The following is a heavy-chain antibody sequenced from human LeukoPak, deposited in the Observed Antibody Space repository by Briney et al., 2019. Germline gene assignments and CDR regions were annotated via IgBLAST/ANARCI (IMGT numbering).Heavy chain of an antibody. CDR2: IYYSGST. Sequence: SETLSLTCTVSGGSISDYYWNWIRQSPGKGLEWIGYIYYSGSTTYNPSLKSRVTMSVDTAKNQFSLTVRSVTAADTAVYYCARGDFCSKSNCYLRPMDVWGKGTTVTVSS. CDR3: ARGDFCSKSNCYLRPMDV. V-gene: IGHV4-59*01. J-gene: IGHJ6*03. D-gene: IGHD3-3*01. CDR1: GGSISDYY.